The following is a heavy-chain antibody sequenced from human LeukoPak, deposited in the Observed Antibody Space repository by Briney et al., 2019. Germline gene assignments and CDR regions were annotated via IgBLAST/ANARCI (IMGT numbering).Heavy chain of an antibody. Sequence: SVKVSCKASGGTFSSYAISWVRQAPGQGLEWMGGIIPIFGTANYAQKFQGRVTITTDESTSTAYMELSSLRSEDTAVYYCANYSSSSGNFDYWGQGTLVTVSS. CDR2: IIPIFGTA. D-gene: IGHD6-6*01. V-gene: IGHV1-69*05. CDR1: GGTFSSYA. J-gene: IGHJ4*02. CDR3: ANYSSSSGNFDY.